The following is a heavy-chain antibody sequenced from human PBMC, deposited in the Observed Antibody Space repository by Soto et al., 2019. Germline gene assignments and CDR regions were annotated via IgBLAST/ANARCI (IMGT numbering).Heavy chain of an antibody. CDR2: ISYDGSNK. V-gene: IGHV3-30*04. CDR1: GFTFSSYA. Sequence: QVQLVESGGGVVQPGRSLRLSCAASGFTFSSYAMHWVRQAPGKGLEWVAVISYDGSNKYYADSVKGRFTISRDNSKNTLYLQMNSLRAEDTAVYYCAKADGDYWGQGTLVTVSS. J-gene: IGHJ4*02. CDR3: AKADGDY.